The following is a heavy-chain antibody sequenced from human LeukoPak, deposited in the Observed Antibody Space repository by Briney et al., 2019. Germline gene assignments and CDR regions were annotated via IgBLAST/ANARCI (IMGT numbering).Heavy chain of an antibody. Sequence: ASVKVSCKASGYTFTGYYMHWVRQAPGQGLEWMGWINPNSGGTNYAQKFQGRVTMTRDTYISTAYMELSRLRSDDTAVYYCARMAVSTGYYNYWGQGTLVTVSS. CDR3: ARMAVSTGYYNY. CDR2: INPNSGGT. CDR1: GYTFTGYY. J-gene: IGHJ4*02. D-gene: IGHD3-9*01. V-gene: IGHV1-2*02.